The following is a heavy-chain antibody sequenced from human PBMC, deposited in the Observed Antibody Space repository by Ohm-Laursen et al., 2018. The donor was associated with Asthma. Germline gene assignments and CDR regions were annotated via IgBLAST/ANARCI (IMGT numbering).Heavy chain of an antibody. CDR2: ISAYNGNT. CDR3: ARNGYSPRGDPTNWFDP. J-gene: IGHJ5*02. CDR1: GYTFTSYG. Sequence: GASVKVSCKASGYTFTSYGISWVRQAPGQGLEWMGWISAYNGNTNYAQKLQGRVTMTTDTSTSTAYMELRSLRSDDTAVYYCARNGYSPRGDPTNWFDPWGQGTLVTVSS. D-gene: IGHD5-18*01. V-gene: IGHV1-18*04.